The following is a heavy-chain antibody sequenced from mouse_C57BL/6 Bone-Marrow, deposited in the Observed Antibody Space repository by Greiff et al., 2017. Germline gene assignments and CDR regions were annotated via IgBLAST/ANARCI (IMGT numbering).Heavy chain of an antibody. CDR2: IWGGGST. CDR1: GFSLTSYG. V-gene: IGHV2-9*01. CDR3: DEQLTTGRSSC. D-gene: IGHD1-1*01. J-gene: IGHJ3*01. Sequence: VQRVESGPGLVAPSQSLSITCTVSGFSLTSYGVDWVRQPPGKGLEWLGVIWGGGSTNYNSAPMSRLSISKDNSKSQVFLKMNSLQTDDTAMYYCDEQLTTGRSSCWGQGTLVTVSA.